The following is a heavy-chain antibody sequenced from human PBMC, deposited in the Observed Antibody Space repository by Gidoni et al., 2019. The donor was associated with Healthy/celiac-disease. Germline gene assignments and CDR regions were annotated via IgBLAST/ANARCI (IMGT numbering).Heavy chain of an antibody. V-gene: IGHV1-69*04. CDR3: ARDLGRWYSSGPRGY. Sequence: QVQLVQSGAEVKKPGSSVKVSCKASGGTFSSYAISWVRQAPGQGLEWMGRIIPILGIANYAQKFQGRVTITADKSTSTAYMKLSSLRSEDTAVYYCARDLGRWYSSGPRGYWGQGTLVTVSS. J-gene: IGHJ4*02. CDR2: IIPILGIA. CDR1: GGTFSSYA. D-gene: IGHD6-19*01.